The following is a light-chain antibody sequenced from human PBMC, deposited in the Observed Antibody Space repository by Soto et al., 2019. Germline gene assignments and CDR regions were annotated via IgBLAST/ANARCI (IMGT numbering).Light chain of an antibody. Sequence: IQMTQSPSSLSASVGDRVTITCRAGQSISTYLNWYQQRPGKPPELLIYAASTLQSGVPSRFRGSGSGTDFTLTISSLQPADFATYYCQQSYSTPRTFGQGTKVEVK. CDR3: QQSYSTPRT. J-gene: IGKJ1*01. CDR1: QSISTY. CDR2: AAS. V-gene: IGKV1-39*01.